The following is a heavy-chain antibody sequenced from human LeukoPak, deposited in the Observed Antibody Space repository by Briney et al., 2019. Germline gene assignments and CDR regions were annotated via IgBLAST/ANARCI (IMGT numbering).Heavy chain of an antibody. CDR3: ARSYYTYGSGSFRIDY. CDR1: GGSISSYY. CDR2: IYYSGST. V-gene: IGHV4-59*01. D-gene: IGHD3-10*01. J-gene: IGHJ4*02. Sequence: SETLSLTCTVSGGSISSYYWSWIRQPPGKGLEWIGYIYYSGSTNYNPSLKSRVTISVDTSKNQFSLKLSSVTAADTAVYYCARSYYTYGSGSFRIDYWGQGTLVTVSS.